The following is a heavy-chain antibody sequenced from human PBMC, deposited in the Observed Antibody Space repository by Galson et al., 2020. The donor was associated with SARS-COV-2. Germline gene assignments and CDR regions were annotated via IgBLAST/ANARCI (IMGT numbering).Heavy chain of an antibody. CDR1: GFTFDDYA. Sequence: SLKISCAASGFTFDDYAMHWVRQAPGKGLEWVSGISWNSGSIGYADSVKGRFTISRDNAKNSLYLQMNSLRAEDTALYYCATYGEIDYWGQGTLVTVSS. CDR3: ATYGEIDY. CDR2: ISWNSGSI. D-gene: IGHD4-17*01. J-gene: IGHJ4*02. V-gene: IGHV3-9*01.